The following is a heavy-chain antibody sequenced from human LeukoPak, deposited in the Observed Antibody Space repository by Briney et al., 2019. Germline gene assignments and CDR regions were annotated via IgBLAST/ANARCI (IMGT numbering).Heavy chain of an antibody. CDR2: IYYTGST. CDR1: GGSISSYY. Sequence: SETLSLTCTVSGGSISSYYWSWIRQPPGKGLEWIGCIYYTGSTNYNPSLESRVTISVDTSKNQFSLKLSSVTAADTAVYYCARHVVVADTWVFAPWGQGTLVTVSS. J-gene: IGHJ5*02. V-gene: IGHV4-59*08. D-gene: IGHD2-15*01. CDR3: ARHVVVADTWVFAP.